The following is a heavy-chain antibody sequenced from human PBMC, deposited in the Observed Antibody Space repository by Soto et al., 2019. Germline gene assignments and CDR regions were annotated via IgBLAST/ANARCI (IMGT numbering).Heavy chain of an antibody. CDR3: TTRPAYDFWSGYQAY. CDR2: VKSKTDGGTT. V-gene: IGHV3-15*07. D-gene: IGHD3-3*01. J-gene: IGHJ4*02. Sequence: GGSLRLYCAASGFTFSKAWMNWVRQAPGKGLEWVGHVKSKTDGGTTDYAAPVKGRFSISRDDSKNTLYLQMNNLSTEDTAVYYCTTRPAYDFWSGYQAYWGQGTLVTVSS. CDR1: GFTFSKAW.